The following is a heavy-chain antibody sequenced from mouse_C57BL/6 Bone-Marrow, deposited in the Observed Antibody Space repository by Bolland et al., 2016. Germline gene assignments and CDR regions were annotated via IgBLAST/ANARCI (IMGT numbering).Heavy chain of an antibody. V-gene: IGHV5-17*01. CDR3: ARRSWDYFDY. CDR2: GSSTI. J-gene: IGHJ2*01. Sequence: GSSTIYYADTVKGRFTISRDNAKNTLFLQMTSLRSEDTAMYYCARRSWDYFDYWGQGTT.